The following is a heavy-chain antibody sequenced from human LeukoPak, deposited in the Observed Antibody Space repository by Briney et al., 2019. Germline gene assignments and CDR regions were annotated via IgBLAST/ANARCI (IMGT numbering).Heavy chain of an antibody. CDR2: INSDGSST. CDR3: ARVSSGSYFGYYYYYMDV. D-gene: IGHD1-26*01. V-gene: IGHV3-74*01. CDR1: GLTFSNYW. Sequence: PGGSLRLSCAASGLTFSNYWMHWVRQAPGKGLVWVSRINSDGSSTSYADSVKGRFTISRDNAKNTLYLQMNSLRAEDTAVYYCARVSSGSYFGYYYYYMDVWGKGTTVTVSS. J-gene: IGHJ6*03.